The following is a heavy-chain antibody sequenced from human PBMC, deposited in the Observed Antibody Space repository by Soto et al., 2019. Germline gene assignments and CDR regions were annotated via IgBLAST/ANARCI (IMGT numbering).Heavy chain of an antibody. CDR3: TRHVTDDFWSGYYYYGMDV. J-gene: IGHJ6*02. V-gene: IGHV3-73*01. CDR1: GFTFSGSA. D-gene: IGHD3-3*01. CDR2: IRSKANSYAT. Sequence: GGSLRLSVAASGFTFSGSAMHWVRQASGKGLEWVGRIRSKANSYATAYAASVKGRFTISRDDSKNTAYLQMNSLKTEDTAVYYCTRHVTDDFWSGYYYYGMDVWGQGTTVTVSS.